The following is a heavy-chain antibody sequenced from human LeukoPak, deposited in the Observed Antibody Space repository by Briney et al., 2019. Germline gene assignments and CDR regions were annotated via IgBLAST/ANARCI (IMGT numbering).Heavy chain of an antibody. CDR1: GGSFSGDF. CDR2: INHSGST. J-gene: IGHJ5*02. Sequence: SETLSLTCAVYGGSFSGDFWSWIRQPPGKGLEWIGEINHSGSTNYNPSLKSRVTISVDTSKNQFSLKLSSVTAADTAVYYCARPKGSSSWLNWFDPWGQGTLVTVSS. D-gene: IGHD6-13*01. CDR3: ARPKGSSSWLNWFDP. V-gene: IGHV4-34*01.